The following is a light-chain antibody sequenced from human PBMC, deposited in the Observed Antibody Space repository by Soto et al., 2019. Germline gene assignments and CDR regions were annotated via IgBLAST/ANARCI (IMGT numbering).Light chain of an antibody. CDR2: GAY. CDR1: QSIGTN. J-gene: IGKJ4*01. CDR3: QQYNDWPPLT. V-gene: IGKV3-15*01. Sequence: EVVMTQSPATLSVSPGERATLSCRASQSIGTNLAWYQQKPGQAPRLLFYGAYIRATGIPARFSGSGSGTEFPLTVSSLQSEDFALYYCQQYNDWPPLTFGGGTKVEIK.